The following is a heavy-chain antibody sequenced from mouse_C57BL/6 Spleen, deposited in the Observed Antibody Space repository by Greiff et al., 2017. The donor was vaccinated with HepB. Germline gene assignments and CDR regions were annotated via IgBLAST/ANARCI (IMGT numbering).Heavy chain of an antibody. J-gene: IGHJ2*01. CDR2: INYDGSST. V-gene: IGHV5-16*01. Sequence: EVQLQESEGGLVQPGRSMKLSCTASGFTFSDYYMAWVRQVPEKGLEWVANINYDGSSTYYLDSLKSRFIISRDNAKNILYLQMSSLKSEDTATYYCAREALYYGNYYFDYWGQGTTLTVSS. D-gene: IGHD2-1*01. CDR1: GFTFSDYY. CDR3: AREALYYGNYYFDY.